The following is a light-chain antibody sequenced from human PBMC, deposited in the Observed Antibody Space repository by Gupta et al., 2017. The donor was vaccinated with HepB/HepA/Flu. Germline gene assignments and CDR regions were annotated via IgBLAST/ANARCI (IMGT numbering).Light chain of an antibody. CDR2: AAS. CDR1: QGISSY. Sequence: DIQLTQSPSFLSASVGDRVTITCRASQGISSYLAWYQQKPGKAPKLLIYAASTLQSGVPSRFSGSGSGTEFTLTISSLQPEDFATYFCQQPNSYPLTFGKGRKGYIK. J-gene: IGKJ3*01. CDR3: QQPNSYPLT. V-gene: IGKV1-9*01.